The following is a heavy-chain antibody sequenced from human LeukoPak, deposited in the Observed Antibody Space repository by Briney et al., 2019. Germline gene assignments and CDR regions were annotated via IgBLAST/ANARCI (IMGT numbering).Heavy chain of an antibody. V-gene: IGHV4-59*12. CDR2: IYCSGST. CDR3: ARLDFGGYNQYYFDY. J-gene: IGHJ4*02. CDR1: GGSISSYY. Sequence: SETLSLTCTVSGGSISSYYWSWIRQPPGKGLEWIGYIYCSGSTNYNPSLKSRVTISVDTSKNQFSLKLSSVTAADTAVYYCARLDFGGYNQYYFDYWGQGTLVTVSS. D-gene: IGHD5-24*01.